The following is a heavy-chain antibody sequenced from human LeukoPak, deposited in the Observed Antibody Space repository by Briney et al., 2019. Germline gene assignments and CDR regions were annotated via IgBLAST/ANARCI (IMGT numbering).Heavy chain of an antibody. J-gene: IGHJ6*03. CDR1: GGTFNNSA. CDR2: IMPLFGTA. V-gene: IGHV1-69*05. CDR3: ARDLTYYYDSSGYFYYYYYYMDV. Sequence: SVKVSCKTSGGTFNNSAISWVRQAPGQGLEWLGGIMPLFGTAGYAQKFQGRVTITKDESTRTVYLELTSLTSDDTAVYYCARDLTYYYDSSGYFYYYYYYMDVWGKGTTVTVSS. D-gene: IGHD3-22*01.